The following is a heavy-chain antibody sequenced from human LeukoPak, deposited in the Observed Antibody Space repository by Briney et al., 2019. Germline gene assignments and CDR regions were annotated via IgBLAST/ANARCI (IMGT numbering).Heavy chain of an antibody. J-gene: IGHJ3*01. D-gene: IGHD1-14*01. Sequence: ASVKVSCKASGFTFTSSDFNWVRQATGQGLEWMGWMNANSGNTGYAQKFQDRVTMTRNTSITTAYMELSSLRSDDTAVYYCARRTTYDAFDLWGQRTMVTVSS. CDR1: GFTFTSSD. CDR2: MNANSGNT. V-gene: IGHV1-8*01. CDR3: ARRTTYDAFDL.